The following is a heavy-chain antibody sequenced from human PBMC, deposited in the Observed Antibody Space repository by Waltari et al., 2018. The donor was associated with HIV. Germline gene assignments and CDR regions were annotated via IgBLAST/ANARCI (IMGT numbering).Heavy chain of an antibody. J-gene: IGHJ4*02. CDR3: ARGAASNTFNSYFDS. D-gene: IGHD6-25*01. CDR2: IIPVFGTT. CDR1: GGSFSNNA. Sequence: QVQLLQSGAEVKKPGSSVKVSCTASGGSFSNNAIGWVRQAPGPGLEWMGGIIPVFGTTYYSQKFQGRVTITADVSLTTAYMDLSSLGSDDTAFYFCARGAASNTFNSYFDSWGQGVLVTVSS. V-gene: IGHV1-69*13.